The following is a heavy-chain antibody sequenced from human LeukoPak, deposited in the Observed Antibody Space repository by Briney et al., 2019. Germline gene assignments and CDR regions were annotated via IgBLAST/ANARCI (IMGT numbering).Heavy chain of an antibody. V-gene: IGHV1-46*01. J-gene: IGHJ3*02. Sequence: GASVKVSCKASGYTFTSYYMHWVRHAPGQGLEWMGIINPSGGSTSYAQKFQGRVTMTRDTSTSTVYMELSSLRSEDTVVYYCARDPITMIVVVPDAFDIWGQGTMVTVSS. CDR2: INPSGGST. D-gene: IGHD3-22*01. CDR3: ARDPITMIVVVPDAFDI. CDR1: GYTFTSYY.